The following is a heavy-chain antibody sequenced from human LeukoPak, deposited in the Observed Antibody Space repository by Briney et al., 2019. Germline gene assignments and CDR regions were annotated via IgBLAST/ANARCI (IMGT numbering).Heavy chain of an antibody. Sequence: GGSLRLSCAASGFTFSSYAMSWVRQAPGKGLEWVSAISGSGGSTYYAASVKGRFTISRDNSKNTLYLQMNSLRAEDTAVYYCAKDKGYCSSTSCSPADYWGQGTLVTVSS. CDR3: AKDKGYCSSTSCSPADY. CDR2: ISGSGGST. J-gene: IGHJ4*02. CDR1: GFTFSSYA. V-gene: IGHV3-23*01. D-gene: IGHD2-2*01.